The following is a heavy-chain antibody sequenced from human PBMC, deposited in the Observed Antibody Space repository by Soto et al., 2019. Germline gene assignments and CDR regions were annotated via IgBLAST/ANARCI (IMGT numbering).Heavy chain of an antibody. CDR3: ARVRSSSSWADY. Sequence: SVKVSCKASGGTFSSYAISWVRQAPGQGLEWMGGIIPIFGTANYAQKFQGGVTITADESTSTAYMELSSLRSEDTAVCYCARVRSSSSWADYWGQGTQVTVSS. D-gene: IGHD6-13*01. J-gene: IGHJ4*02. CDR1: GGTFSSYA. V-gene: IGHV1-69*13. CDR2: IIPIFGTA.